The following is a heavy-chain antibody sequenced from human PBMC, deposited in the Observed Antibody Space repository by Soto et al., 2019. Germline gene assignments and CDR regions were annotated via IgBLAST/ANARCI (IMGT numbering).Heavy chain of an antibody. J-gene: IGHJ5*02. CDR1: GGTFSSYT. CDR3: AESDYGDSGRFDP. Sequence: QVQLVQSGAEVKKPGSSVKVSCKASGGTFSSYTISWVRQAPGQGLEWMGRIIPILGIANYAQKFQGRVTITADKSTSTAYMELSSLRSDDTAVYYCAESDYGDSGRFDPWGQGTLVTVSS. CDR2: IIPILGIA. V-gene: IGHV1-69*02. D-gene: IGHD4-17*01.